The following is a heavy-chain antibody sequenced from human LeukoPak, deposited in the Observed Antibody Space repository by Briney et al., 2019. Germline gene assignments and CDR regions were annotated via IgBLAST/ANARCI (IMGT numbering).Heavy chain of an antibody. CDR1: GFTFDDYA. Sequence: GGSLRLSCAASGFTFDDYAMHWVRQAPGKGLEWVSGISWNSGSIGYADSVKGRFTISRDNAKNSLYLQMNSLRAEDTAVYYCAARAPFDYWGQGTLVTVSS. J-gene: IGHJ4*02. V-gene: IGHV3-9*01. CDR2: ISWNSGSI. CDR3: AARAPFDY.